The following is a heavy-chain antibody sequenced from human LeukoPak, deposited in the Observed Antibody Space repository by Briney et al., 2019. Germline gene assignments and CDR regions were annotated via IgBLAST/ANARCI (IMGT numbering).Heavy chain of an antibody. V-gene: IGHV1-69*04. CDR3: ATPRIYCGGDCYPDAFDI. J-gene: IGHJ3*02. Sequence: ASVKVSCKASGGTFSSYAVSWVRQAPGQGLEWMGRIIPIFGIANYAQKFQGRVTITADKSTSTAYMELSSLRSEDTAVYYCATPRIYCGGDCYPDAFDIWGQGTMDTVSS. D-gene: IGHD2-21*02. CDR1: GGTFSSYA. CDR2: IIPIFGIA.